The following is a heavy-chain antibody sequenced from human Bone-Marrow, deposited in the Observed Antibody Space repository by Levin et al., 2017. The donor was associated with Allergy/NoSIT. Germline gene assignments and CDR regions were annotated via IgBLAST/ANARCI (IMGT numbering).Heavy chain of an antibody. D-gene: IGHD4-11*01. J-gene: IGHJ5*02. CDR2: IFLSGNT. CDR3: ARVRLQRGKGNWFDP. CDR1: GDSVDSGSNS. V-gene: IGHV4-61*01. Sequence: ESLKISCRVSGDSVDSGSNSWSWIRQPPGRALEWIGFIFLSGNTDYNPSLKGRVNISVDTSKNQFSLKLRSVTDADTAVYYCARVRLQRGKGNWFDPWGQGTVVTVAS.